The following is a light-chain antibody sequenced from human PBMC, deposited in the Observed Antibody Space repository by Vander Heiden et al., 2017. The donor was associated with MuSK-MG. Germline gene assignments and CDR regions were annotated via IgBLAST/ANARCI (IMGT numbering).Light chain of an antibody. CDR2: EVS. Sequence: QSALTQPPSVSGSPGQSVTISCTGTSSDVGSYDRVSWYQQPPGTAPKLMIYEVSSRPSGVPDRFSGSKSGDTASLTISGLQAEDEGDYYCSSYTTSSTWVFGGGTKLTV. CDR3: SSYTTSSTWV. CDR1: SSDVGSYDR. V-gene: IGLV2-18*02. J-gene: IGLJ3*02.